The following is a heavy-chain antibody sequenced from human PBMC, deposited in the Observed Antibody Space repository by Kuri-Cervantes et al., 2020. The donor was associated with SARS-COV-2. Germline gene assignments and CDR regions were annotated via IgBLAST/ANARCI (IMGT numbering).Heavy chain of an antibody. CDR3: ARGPSRGCSGGSCYWFYFDY. D-gene: IGHD2-15*01. V-gene: IGHV4-59*01. CDR2: IYYSGGT. Sequence: ESLKISCTVSGGSISSYYWSWIRQPPGKGLEWIGYIYYSGGTNYNPSLKSRVTISVDTSKNQFSLKLSSVTAADTAVYYCARGPSRGCSGGSCYWFYFDYWGQGTLVTVSS. CDR1: GGSISSYY. J-gene: IGHJ4*02.